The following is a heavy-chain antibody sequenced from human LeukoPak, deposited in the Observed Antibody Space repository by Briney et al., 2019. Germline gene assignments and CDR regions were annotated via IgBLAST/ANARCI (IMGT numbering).Heavy chain of an antibody. J-gene: IGHJ6*02. CDR2: TYYRSKWYY. V-gene: IGHV6-1*01. D-gene: IGHD1-26*01. Sequence: SQTLSLTCAISGDSVSSNSAAWNWIRQSPSRGLEWLGRTYYRSKWYYDYAVSLQSRITFNPDTSKNQFSLRLSSVTAADTAVYYCARATDFNNGYGMDVWGQGATVTVSS. CDR1: GDSVSSNSAA. CDR3: ARATDFNNGYGMDV.